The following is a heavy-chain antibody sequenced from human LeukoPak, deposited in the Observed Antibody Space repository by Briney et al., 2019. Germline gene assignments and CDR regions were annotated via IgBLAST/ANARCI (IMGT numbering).Heavy chain of an antibody. CDR2: IIPIFGTA. CDR1: GGTFSSYA. Sequence: GASVKVSCKASGGTFSSYAISWVRQAPGQGLEWMGGIIPIFGTANYAQKFQGRVTITADESTSTAYMELSSLRSEDTAVYYCARAGVILGPGGFDYWGQGTLVTVSS. V-gene: IGHV1-69*13. J-gene: IGHJ4*02. D-gene: IGHD7-27*01. CDR3: ARAGVILGPGGFDY.